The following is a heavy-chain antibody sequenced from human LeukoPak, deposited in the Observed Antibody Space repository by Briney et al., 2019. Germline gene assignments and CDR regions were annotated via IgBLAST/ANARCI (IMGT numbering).Heavy chain of an antibody. CDR3: ARPKQLFDY. CDR2: INPSGGST. J-gene: IGHJ4*02. CDR1: GYTFIIYY. Sequence: ASVKVSCKASGYTFIIYYIHWVRQAPGQGLEWMGIINPSGGSTSYAQKFQGRVTMTRDTSRSTVYMELSSLRSEDTAVYYCARPKQLFDYWGQGTLVTVSS. D-gene: IGHD1-1*01. V-gene: IGHV1-46*01.